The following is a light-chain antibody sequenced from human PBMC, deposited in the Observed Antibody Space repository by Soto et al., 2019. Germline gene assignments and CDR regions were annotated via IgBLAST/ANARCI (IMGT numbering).Light chain of an antibody. CDR2: DDD. V-gene: IGLV1-51*01. J-gene: IGLJ1*01. CDR1: SSNIGGNS. CDR3: GSWDSSLSAYV. Sequence: QSVLTQPPSVSAAPGQRVTISCSGSSSNIGGNSVSLYQQLPGTAPKLLIYDDDKRPSGIPDRFSGSKSGTSATLGITGFQTGDEADYYCGSWDSSLSAYVFGTGTKVTVL.